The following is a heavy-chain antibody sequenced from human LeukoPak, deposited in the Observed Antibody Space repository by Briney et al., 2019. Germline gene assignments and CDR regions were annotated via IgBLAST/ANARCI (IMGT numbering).Heavy chain of an antibody. J-gene: IGHJ5*02. V-gene: IGHV4-39*01. CDR1: GGSISNSLYY. Sequence: PSETLPLTCTVSGGSISNSLYYWAWIRQPPGKGPEWIGNIYYSGSTYYNPSLRSRLTMSVDMSKNQFSLKLSSVTAADTAVYYRARSYGSGRLHNWLDPLGQGTLVTVSS. D-gene: IGHD3-10*01. CDR3: ARSYGSGRLHNWLDP. CDR2: IYYSGST.